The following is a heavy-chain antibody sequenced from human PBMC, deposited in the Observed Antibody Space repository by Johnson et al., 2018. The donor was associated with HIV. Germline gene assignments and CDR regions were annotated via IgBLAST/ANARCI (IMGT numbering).Heavy chain of an antibody. D-gene: IGHD3-10*01. CDR2: ITYDGTKK. J-gene: IGHJ3*02. CDR3: ARDFSVRAFDI. V-gene: IGHV3-52*01. Sequence: KGLECVAVITYDGTKKYYVDSVKGRLTISRDNAKNSLYLQVNSLRAEDMTVYYCARDFSVRAFDIWGQGTMVTVSS.